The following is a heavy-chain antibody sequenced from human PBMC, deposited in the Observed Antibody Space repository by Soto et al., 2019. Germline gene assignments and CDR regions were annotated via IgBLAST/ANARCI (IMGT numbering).Heavy chain of an antibody. CDR3: VREKDSSGYYLDAFDI. CDR2: INSGESTT. V-gene: IGHV3-74*01. Sequence: GGSMRLSCAASGFTFSDYYVSWIRQTPGKGLEWVSRINSGESTTTYADSVKGRFTMSRDNAKNTLYLQMNSVRPEDTAVYYCVREKDSSGYYLDAFDIWGQGTMVTVSS. D-gene: IGHD3-22*01. CDR1: GFTFSDYY. J-gene: IGHJ3*02.